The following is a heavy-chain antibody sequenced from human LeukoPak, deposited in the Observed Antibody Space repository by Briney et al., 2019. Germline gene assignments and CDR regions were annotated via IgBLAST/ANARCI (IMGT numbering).Heavy chain of an antibody. J-gene: IGHJ4*02. CDR2: IYYSGST. CDR3: ARDSYYGAAGIDY. V-gene: IGHV4-59*01. CDR1: GGSISSYY. D-gene: IGHD3-10*01. Sequence: SETLSLTCPVSGGSISSYYWSWIRQPPGKGLEWIGYIYYSGSTNYNPSLKSRVTISVDTSKNQFSLKLSSVTAADTAVYYCARDSYYGAAGIDYWGQGTLVTVSS.